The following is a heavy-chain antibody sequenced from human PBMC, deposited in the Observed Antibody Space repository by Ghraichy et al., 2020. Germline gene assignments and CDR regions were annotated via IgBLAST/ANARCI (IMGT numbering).Heavy chain of an antibody. D-gene: IGHD3-10*01. Sequence: SETLSLTCAVYGGSFSGYYWSWIRQPPGKGLEWIGEINHSGSTNYNPSLKSRVTISVDTSKNQFSLKLSSVTAADTAVYYCARGRRKYSGSYYNPYYYGMDVWGQGTTVTVSS. V-gene: IGHV4-34*01. J-gene: IGHJ6*02. CDR2: INHSGST. CDR3: ARGRRKYSGSYYNPYYYGMDV. CDR1: GGSFSGYY.